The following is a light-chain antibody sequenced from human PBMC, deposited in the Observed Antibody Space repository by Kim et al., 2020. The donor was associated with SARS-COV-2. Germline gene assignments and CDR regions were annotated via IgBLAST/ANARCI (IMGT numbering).Light chain of an antibody. V-gene: IGKV1-6*01. Sequence: ASVGDRVNITCRASQGIRNDLGWYQQRRGEAPKLLIYTASKLQSGVPSRFSGSGSGTDFTLSINSLQPEDFATYYCLQDHDFPLTFGGGTKVDIK. CDR2: TAS. CDR3: LQDHDFPLT. CDR1: QGIRND. J-gene: IGKJ4*01.